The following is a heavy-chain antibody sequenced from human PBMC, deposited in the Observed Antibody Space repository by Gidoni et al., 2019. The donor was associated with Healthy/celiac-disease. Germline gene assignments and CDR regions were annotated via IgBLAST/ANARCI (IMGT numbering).Heavy chain of an antibody. Sequence: EVQLVESGGGLVKPGGSLRLSCAASGFTFSNAWMSWVRQAPGKGLEWVGRIKSKTDGGTTDYAAPVKGRFTISRDDSKNTLYLQMNSLKTEDTAVYYCTTEVGGDKGRAFDIWGQGTMVTVSS. J-gene: IGHJ3*02. CDR1: GFTFSNAW. D-gene: IGHD1-26*01. CDR2: IKSKTDGGTT. CDR3: TTEVGGDKGRAFDI. V-gene: IGHV3-15*01.